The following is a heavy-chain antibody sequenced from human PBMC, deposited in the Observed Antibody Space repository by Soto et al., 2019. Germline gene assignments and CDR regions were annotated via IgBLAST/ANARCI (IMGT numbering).Heavy chain of an antibody. CDR3: AKDPSTYDYASAWLPRGYYFDY. Sequence: GGSLRLSCAASGFTFSSYAMSWVRQAPGKGLEWVSAISGSGGSTYYADSVKGRFTISRDNSKNTLYLQMNSLRAEDTAVYYCAKDPSTYDYASAWLPRGYYFDYWGQGTLVTVSS. J-gene: IGHJ4*02. CDR2: ISGSGGST. V-gene: IGHV3-23*01. D-gene: IGHD3-16*01. CDR1: GFTFSSYA.